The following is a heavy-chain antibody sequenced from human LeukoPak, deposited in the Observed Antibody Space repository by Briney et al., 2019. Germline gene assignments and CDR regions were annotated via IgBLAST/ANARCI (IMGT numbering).Heavy chain of an antibody. Sequence: GASVKVSCKASGGTFSSYAISWVRQAPGQGLEWMGGIIPISGTANYAQKFQGRVTMTRDTSTSTVYMELSSLRSEDTAVYYCARSSGSYSFDYWGQGTLVTVSS. CDR2: IIPISGTA. D-gene: IGHD1-26*01. CDR3: ARSSGSYSFDY. J-gene: IGHJ4*02. V-gene: IGHV1-69*05. CDR1: GGTFSSYA.